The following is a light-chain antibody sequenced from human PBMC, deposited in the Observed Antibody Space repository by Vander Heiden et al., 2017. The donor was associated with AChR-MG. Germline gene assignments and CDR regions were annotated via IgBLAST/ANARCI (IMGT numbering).Light chain of an antibody. J-gene: IGKJ1*01. CDR3: QQSYSTRWT. CDR2: AAS. Sequence: DIQMPQSPSSLSASVGDRVTITYRASQSISSYLNWYQQKPGKAPKLLIYAASSLQSGVPSRFSGSGSGTDFTLTISSLQPEDFATYYCQQSYSTRWTFGQGTKVEIK. V-gene: IGKV1-39*01. CDR1: QSISSY.